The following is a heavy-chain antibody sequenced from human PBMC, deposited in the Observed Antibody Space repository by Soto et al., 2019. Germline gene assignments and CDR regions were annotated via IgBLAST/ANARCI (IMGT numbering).Heavy chain of an antibody. CDR1: GYTFTSYD. Sequence: QVKLVQSGAEVKKPGASVKVSCKATGYTFTSYDINWVRQATGQGLEWMGWMNPNSGNTGYAQKFQGRVTMTRNTSISTAYMELSSLRSEDTAVYYCARGPDSSGFFDYWGQGTLVTVAS. J-gene: IGHJ4*02. CDR2: MNPNSGNT. V-gene: IGHV1-8*01. D-gene: IGHD3-22*01. CDR3: ARGPDSSGFFDY.